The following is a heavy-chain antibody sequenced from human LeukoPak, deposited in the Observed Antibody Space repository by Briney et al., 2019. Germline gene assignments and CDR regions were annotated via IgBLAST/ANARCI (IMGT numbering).Heavy chain of an antibody. J-gene: IGHJ4*02. CDR1: GYTFTSNG. CDR2: ISTYNGNT. V-gene: IGHV1-18*01. Sequence: ASVEVSCKASGYTFTSNGISWVRQAPGQGLEWMGWISTYNGNTNYAQKLQGSVTTTTDTSTSTAYMELRSLRSDDTAVYYCARALNWNYAKDYWGQGTLVTVSS. D-gene: IGHD1-7*01. CDR3: ARALNWNYAKDY.